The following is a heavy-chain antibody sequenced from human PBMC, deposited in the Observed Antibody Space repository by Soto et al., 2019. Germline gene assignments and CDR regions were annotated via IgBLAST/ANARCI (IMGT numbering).Heavy chain of an antibody. J-gene: IGHJ4*02. CDR2: ISYSGMT. V-gene: IGHV4-39*02. CDR1: GGSMSRSSYY. D-gene: IGHD6-19*01. CDR3: ATDANLLDTSEYHDG. Sequence: SETLSLTCTVSGGSMSRSSYYWGWIRQTQGTGLEWIASISYSGMTYYRHSLKGRVAISLDRTQNQFSLRLHSMTAADTALYYCATDANLLDTSEYHDGWGQGLQVTVSS.